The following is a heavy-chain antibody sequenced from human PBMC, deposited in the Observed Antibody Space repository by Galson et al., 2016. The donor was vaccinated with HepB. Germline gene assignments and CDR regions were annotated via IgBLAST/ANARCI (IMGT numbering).Heavy chain of an antibody. V-gene: IGHV3-11*05. CDR3: AKAALEPWCNGGRCYPFGF. J-gene: IGHJ4*02. CDR1: GISFSDTY. CDR2: ISSNNSDV. D-gene: IGHD2-15*01. Sequence: SLRLSCAASGISFSDTYMSWMRQAPGKGLECISYISSNNSDVFYADSVKGRFAISRDNSKNTLYLQMLSLGAEDTAVYYCAKAALEPWCNGGRCYPFGFWGQWTLVTVSS.